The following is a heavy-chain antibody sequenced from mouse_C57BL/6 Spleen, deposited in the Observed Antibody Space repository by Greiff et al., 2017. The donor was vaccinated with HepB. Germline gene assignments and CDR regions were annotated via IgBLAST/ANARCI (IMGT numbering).Heavy chain of an antibody. V-gene: IGHV1-39*01. CDR1: GYSFTDYN. J-gene: IGHJ2*01. CDR3: ARCNYYGSSYGFDY. Sequence: EVKLQQSGPELVKPGASVKISCKASGYSFTDYNMNWVKQSNGKSLEWIGVINPNYGTTSYNQKFKGKATLTVDQSSSTAYMQLNSLTSEDSAVYYCARCNYYGSSYGFDYWGQGTTLTVSS. D-gene: IGHD1-1*01. CDR2: INPNYGTT.